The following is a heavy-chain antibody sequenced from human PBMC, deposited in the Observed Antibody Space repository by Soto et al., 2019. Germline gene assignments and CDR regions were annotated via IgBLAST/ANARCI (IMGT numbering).Heavy chain of an antibody. CDR3: ANRAAAGGDDY. D-gene: IGHD6-13*01. V-gene: IGHV3-30*18. J-gene: IGHJ4*02. Sequence: QAQLVESGGGVVQPGRSLRLSCAASGFTFSSYGMHWVRQAPGKGLEWVAVISYDGSNKYYADSVKGRFTISRDNSKNTLYLQMNSLRAEDTAVYYCANRAAAGGDDYWGQGTLVTVSS. CDR2: ISYDGSNK. CDR1: GFTFSSYG.